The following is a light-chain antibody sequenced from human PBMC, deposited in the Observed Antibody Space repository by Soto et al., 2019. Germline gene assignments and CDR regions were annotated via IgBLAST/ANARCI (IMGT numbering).Light chain of an antibody. CDR3: HQYGSTPFT. J-gene: IGKJ3*01. V-gene: IGKV3-20*01. CDR1: QSVSTNY. Sequence: DIVLTQSPGTLSLSPGDRATLSCRASQSVSTNYLAWYHQKLGQPPRLLIYGASSRATGLPDRFSGNGSGTDLTLTISRLEPEDFAVYYCHQYGSTPFTFGPGTKVDIK. CDR2: GAS.